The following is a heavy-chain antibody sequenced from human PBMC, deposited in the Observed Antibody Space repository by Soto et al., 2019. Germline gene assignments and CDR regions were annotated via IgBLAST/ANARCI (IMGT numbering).Heavy chain of an antibody. J-gene: IGHJ6*02. V-gene: IGHV4-39*01. CDR2: IYYSGST. Sequence: QLQLQESGPGLVKPSETLSLTCTVSGGSISSSGYYWGWIRQPPGKGLEWIGSIYYSGSTHYNPSLTSLVNISVDTSKKKFSLKLISVTAAETAVYYCARQYYGMDVWGQGTTVTVSS. CDR1: GGSISSSGYY. CDR3: ARQYYGMDV.